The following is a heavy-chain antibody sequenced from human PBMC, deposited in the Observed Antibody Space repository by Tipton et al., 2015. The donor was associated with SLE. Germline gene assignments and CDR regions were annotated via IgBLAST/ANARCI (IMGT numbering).Heavy chain of an antibody. CDR2: INHSGST. D-gene: IGHD2-2*01. CDR1: GGSFSGYY. CDR3: ARGRYCSSTSCSYCFDY. V-gene: IGHV4-34*01. J-gene: IGHJ4*02. Sequence: TLSLTCAVYGGSFSGYYWSWIRQPPGKGLEWIGEINHSGSTNYNPSLKSRVTISIDTSKNQFSLKVSSVTAADTAVYYCARGRYCSSTSCSYCFDYWGQGTLVPVSS.